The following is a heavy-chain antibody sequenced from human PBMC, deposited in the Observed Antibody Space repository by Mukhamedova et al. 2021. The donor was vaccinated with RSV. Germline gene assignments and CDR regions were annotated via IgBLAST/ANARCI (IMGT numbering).Heavy chain of an antibody. Sequence: GKGLVWVSRINSDGSSTSYADSVKGRFTISGDNAKNTLYLQMSSLRAEDTAVYYCARAVAVTGTGGFYWGQGTLVTVSS. J-gene: IGHJ4*02. D-gene: IGHD6-19*01. V-gene: IGHV3-74*01. CDR3: ARAVAVTGTGGFY. CDR2: INSDGSST.